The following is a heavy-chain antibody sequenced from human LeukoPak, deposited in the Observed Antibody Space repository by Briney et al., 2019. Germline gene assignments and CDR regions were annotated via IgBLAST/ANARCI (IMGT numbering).Heavy chain of an antibody. Sequence: ASVKVSFKAAGYTFTGYYMFWVRQAPGQGLAWMGRINPNSGGTNSAQKFQGRVTMTRDTSISTAYMELSRLRSDDTAVYYCARGYCSGGSCYSVENWFDPWGQGTLVTVSS. D-gene: IGHD2-15*01. J-gene: IGHJ5*02. CDR2: INPNSGGT. V-gene: IGHV1-2*06. CDR1: GYTFTGYY. CDR3: ARGYCSGGSCYSVENWFDP.